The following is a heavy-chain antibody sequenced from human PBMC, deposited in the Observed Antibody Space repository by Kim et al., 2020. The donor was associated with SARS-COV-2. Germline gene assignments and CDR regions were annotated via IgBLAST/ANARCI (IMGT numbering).Heavy chain of an antibody. CDR3: ARTLTFWDSGTPNWFYP. V-gene: IGHV4-39*01. D-gene: IGHD3-16*01. Sequence: SETLSLTCTVSGGSISSSSYYWGWIRQPPGKGLEWIGSIYYSGSTYYNPSLKSRVTISVDTSKNQFSLKLSSVTAADTAVYYCARTLTFWDSGTPNWFYP. CDR1: GGSISSSSYY. CDR2: IYYSGST. J-gene: IGHJ5*02.